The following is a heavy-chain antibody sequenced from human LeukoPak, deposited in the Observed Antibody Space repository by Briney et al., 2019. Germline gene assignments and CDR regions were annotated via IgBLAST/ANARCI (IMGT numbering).Heavy chain of an antibody. CDR1: GGSISSYY. CDR3: ARVGSVTTLDY. D-gene: IGHD4-17*01. V-gene: IGHV4-4*07. J-gene: IGHJ4*02. CDR2: IYTSGST. Sequence: SETLSLTCAVSGGSISSYYWSWIRQPAGEGLEWIGRIYTSGSTNYNPSLKSRVTMSVDTSKNQFSLKLSSVTAADTAVYYCARVGSVTTLDYWGQGTLVTVSS.